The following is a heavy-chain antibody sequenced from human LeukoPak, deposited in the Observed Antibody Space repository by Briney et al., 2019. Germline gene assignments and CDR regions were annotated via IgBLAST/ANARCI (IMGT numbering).Heavy chain of an antibody. CDR3: ASRGPRTNYYYGMDV. D-gene: IGHD3-16*01. CDR1: GFTFSSYA. J-gene: IGHJ6*02. V-gene: IGHV3-23*01. Sequence: PGGSLRLSCAASGFTFSSYAMSWVRQAPGKGLEWVSAISGSGGSTYYADSVKGRFTISRDNSKNTLYLQMNSLRAEDTAVYYCASRGPRTNYYYGMDVWGQGTTVTVSS. CDR2: ISGSGGST.